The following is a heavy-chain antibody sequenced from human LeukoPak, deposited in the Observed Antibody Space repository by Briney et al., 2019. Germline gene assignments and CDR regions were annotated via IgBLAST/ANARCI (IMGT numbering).Heavy chain of an antibody. CDR3: ARGGHYDYVWGRYRQKDGFDY. CDR1: GFTFSSYS. Sequence: GGSLRLSCAASGFTFSSYSMNWVRQAPGKGLEWVSYISSSRSIIYYADSVKGRFTISRDNAKNSLYLQMNSLRAEDTAVYYCARGGHYDYVWGRYRQKDGFDYWGQGTLVTVSS. J-gene: IGHJ4*02. D-gene: IGHD3-16*02. V-gene: IGHV3-48*01. CDR2: ISSSRSII.